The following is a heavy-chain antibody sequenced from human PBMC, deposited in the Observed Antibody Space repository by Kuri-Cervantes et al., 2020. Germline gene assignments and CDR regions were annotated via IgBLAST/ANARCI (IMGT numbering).Heavy chain of an antibody. Sequence: GGSLRPSCEASGFTFDDYAVHWVRQAPGKGLEWVSGISWNSGSIGYADSVKGRFTISRDNAKNTLYLQMNSLRAEDTAVYYCASTKQAFTLPNWFDPWGQGTLVTVSS. V-gene: IGHV3-9*01. CDR2: ISWNSGSI. D-gene: IGHD1-26*01. J-gene: IGHJ5*02. CDR1: GFTFDDYA. CDR3: ASTKQAFTLPNWFDP.